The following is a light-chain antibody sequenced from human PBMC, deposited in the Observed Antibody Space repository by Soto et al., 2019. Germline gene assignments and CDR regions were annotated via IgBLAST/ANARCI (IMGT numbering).Light chain of an antibody. Sequence: QSALTQPASVSGSPGQSITISCTGTSSDVGAYSSVSWYQQHPDKAPKLMIYEVSYRPSGVSDRFSGSKSDNTASLTISGLHTEDEADYYCSSYTSSSTDLFGTGTKLTVL. V-gene: IGLV2-14*03. CDR2: EVS. CDR3: SSYTSSSTDL. CDR1: SSDVGAYSS. J-gene: IGLJ1*01.